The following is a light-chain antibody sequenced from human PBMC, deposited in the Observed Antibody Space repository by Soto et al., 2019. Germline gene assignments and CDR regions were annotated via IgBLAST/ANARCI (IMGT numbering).Light chain of an antibody. Sequence: QSALTQPASVSGSPGQSITISCTGTSSDVGGYNYVSWYQHHPGKAPKRMIHDVSNRPSGVSNRFSGSKSGNTASLTISGLQAEDEADYCCSSYIPNNSTYVFGTGTKLTVL. CDR3: SSYIPNNSTYV. CDR1: SSDVGGYNY. CDR2: DVS. V-gene: IGLV2-14*03. J-gene: IGLJ1*01.